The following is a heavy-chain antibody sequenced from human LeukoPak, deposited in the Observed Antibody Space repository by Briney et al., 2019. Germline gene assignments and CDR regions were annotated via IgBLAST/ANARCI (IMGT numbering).Heavy chain of an antibody. CDR3: ARSRFEDEGPDY. D-gene: IGHD3-9*01. V-gene: IGHV4-59*01. CDR1: GGSISSYY. CDR2: IYYSGST. J-gene: IGHJ4*02. Sequence: SETLSLTCTVSGGSISSYYWSWIRQPPGKGLEWIGYIYYSGSTNYNPSLKSRVTISADTSKNQFSLKLSSVTAADTAVYYCARSRFEDEGPDYWGQGTLVTVSS.